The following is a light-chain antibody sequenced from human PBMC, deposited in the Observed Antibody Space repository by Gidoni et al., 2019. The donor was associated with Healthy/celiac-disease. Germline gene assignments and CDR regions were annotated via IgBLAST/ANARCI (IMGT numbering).Light chain of an antibody. Sequence: EIVMTQPPATLPVSPGERATLSCRASQSVSSNLAWYQQKPGQAPSLHICGASTRATGIPARFSGSGSGTEFTLTISSLQSEDFAVYYCQQYNNWPRTFGQGTKVEIK. CDR1: QSVSSN. V-gene: IGKV3-15*01. CDR2: GAS. CDR3: QQYNNWPRT. J-gene: IGKJ1*01.